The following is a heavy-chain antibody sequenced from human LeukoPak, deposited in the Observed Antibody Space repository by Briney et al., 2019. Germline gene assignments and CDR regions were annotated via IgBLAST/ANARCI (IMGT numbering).Heavy chain of an antibody. D-gene: IGHD1-26*01. CDR2: IYPGDSDT. J-gene: IGHJ6*03. CDR3: ARGVGATAPYYYYYYMDV. CDR1: GYSFTSYW. Sequence: GESLKISCKGSGYSFTSYWIGWVRQMPGKGLEWMGIIYPGDSDTRYSPSFQGQVTISADKSISTAYLQWSSLKASDTAMYYCARGVGATAPYYYYYYMDVWGKGTTVTVSS. V-gene: IGHV5-51*01.